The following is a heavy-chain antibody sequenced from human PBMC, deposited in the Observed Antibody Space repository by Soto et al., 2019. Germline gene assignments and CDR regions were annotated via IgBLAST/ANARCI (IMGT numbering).Heavy chain of an antibody. CDR1: GFSLTISGVG. J-gene: IGHJ4*02. Sequence: SGPTLVNPTQTLTLTCTFSGFSLTISGVGVGWIRQPPGKALEWLALIYWNDDKRYSPSLKTRLTITKDTSRNQVVLSMADMDPVGTGTLYFAQSFLGSKVSGGPPKPFDFWGPGTPVTGPS. V-gene: IGHV2-5*01. D-gene: IGHD3-10*01. CDR2: IYWNDDK. CDR3: AQSFLGSKVSGGPPKPFDF.